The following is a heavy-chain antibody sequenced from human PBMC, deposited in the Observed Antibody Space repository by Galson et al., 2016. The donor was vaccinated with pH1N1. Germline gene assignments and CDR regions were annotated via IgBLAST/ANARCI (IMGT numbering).Heavy chain of an antibody. D-gene: IGHD3-10*01. J-gene: IGHJ6*02. CDR1: GFTFRRSG. CDR3: AKDGGTGSGKHSAFGMTV. Sequence: CAVSGFTFRRSGMHWVRQAPGKGLEWVAVISYDGNNAYHGDSVKGRFTISRDNSKNTLYLDMNSLRPEDTAVYYYAKDGGTGSGKHSAFGMTVWGQGTTVTVSS. CDR2: ISYDGNNA. V-gene: IGHV3-30*19.